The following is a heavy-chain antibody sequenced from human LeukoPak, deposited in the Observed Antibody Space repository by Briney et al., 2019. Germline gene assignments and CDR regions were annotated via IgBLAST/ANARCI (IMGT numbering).Heavy chain of an antibody. Sequence: GGSLMHSFAASGFTFSSFAMRWGRQAPGKGLEWVSAISGSGGSTYYADSVKGRFTISRDNSKNPLYLQMNSLRAEDTAVYYCAKCLVTAYDAFDFLVQRTMVTVSS. D-gene: IGHD3-9*01. CDR1: GFTFSSFA. J-gene: IGHJ3*01. V-gene: IGHV3-23*01. CDR2: ISGSGGST. CDR3: AKCLVTAYDAFDF.